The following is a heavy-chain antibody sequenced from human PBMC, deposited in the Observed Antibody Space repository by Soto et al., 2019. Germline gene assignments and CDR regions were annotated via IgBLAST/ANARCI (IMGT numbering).Heavy chain of an antibody. D-gene: IGHD2-15*01. CDR3: ARGGGDCSGGSCYFWRYYFDF. V-gene: IGHV3-11*06. CDR2: ISSSSSYT. CDR1: GFTFSDYY. Sequence: GGSLRLSCAASGFTFSDYYMSWIRQAPGKGLEWVSYISSSSSYTNYADSVKGRFTISRDNSKNTLYLQMNSLRAEDTAVYYCARGGGDCSGGSCYFWRYYFDFWGQGTLVTVSS. J-gene: IGHJ4*02.